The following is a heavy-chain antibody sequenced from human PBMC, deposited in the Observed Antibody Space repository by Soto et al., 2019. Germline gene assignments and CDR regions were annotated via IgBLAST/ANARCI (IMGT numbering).Heavy chain of an antibody. Sequence: PGGSLRLSCAASAFTFSSYWMSWVRQAPGKGLEWVANIKQDGSEKYYVDSVKGRFTISRDNAKNSLYLQMNSLRAEDTAVYYCARDLFEAARRGEYAFDIWGQGTMVTLSS. V-gene: IGHV3-7*03. CDR3: ARDLFEAARRGEYAFDI. CDR2: IKQDGSEK. J-gene: IGHJ3*02. CDR1: AFTFSSYW. D-gene: IGHD3-16*01.